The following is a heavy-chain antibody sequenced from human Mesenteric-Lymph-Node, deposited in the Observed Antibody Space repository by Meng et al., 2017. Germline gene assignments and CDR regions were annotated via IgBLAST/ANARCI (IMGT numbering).Heavy chain of an antibody. CDR3: ARVAAAGNEWFDP. V-gene: IGHV4-4*02. Sequence: QVQLQESGSGLVKPSETWSLTCAVSGGAISRINWWTWARQPPGKGLEWIGEIYHSGSTNYNPSLKSRVTISVDKSKNQFSLKLSPVTAADTAVYYCARVAAAGNEWFDPWGQGTLVTVSS. CDR2: IYHSGST. CDR1: GGAISRINW. D-gene: IGHD6-13*01. J-gene: IGHJ5*02.